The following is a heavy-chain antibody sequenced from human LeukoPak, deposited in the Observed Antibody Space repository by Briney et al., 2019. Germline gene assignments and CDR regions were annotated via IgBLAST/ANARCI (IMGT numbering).Heavy chain of an antibody. J-gene: IGHJ4*02. CDR2: FDPEDGET. Sequence: ASVNVSCKVSGYTLTELSMHWVRQAPGKGLEWMGGFDPEDGETIYAQKFQGRVTMTEDTSTDTAYMELSSLRSEDTAVYYCATGDIVVVVAASGFDYWGQGTLVTVSS. CDR1: GYTLTELS. V-gene: IGHV1-24*01. D-gene: IGHD2-15*01. CDR3: ATGDIVVVVAASGFDY.